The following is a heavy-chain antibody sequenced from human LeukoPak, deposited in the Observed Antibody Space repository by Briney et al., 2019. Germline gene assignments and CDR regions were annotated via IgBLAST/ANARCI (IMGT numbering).Heavy chain of an antibody. CDR3: ARLGYCSGGSCYSVVY. J-gene: IGHJ4*02. V-gene: IGHV4-39*01. CDR2: IYYSGST. CDR1: GGSISSSSYY. D-gene: IGHD2-15*01. Sequence: SETLSLTCTVSGGSISSSSYYWGWIRQPPGKGLEWIGRIYYSGSTYYNPSLKSRVTISVDTSKNQFSLKLSSVTAADTAVYYCARLGYCSGGSCYSVVYWGQGTLVTVSS.